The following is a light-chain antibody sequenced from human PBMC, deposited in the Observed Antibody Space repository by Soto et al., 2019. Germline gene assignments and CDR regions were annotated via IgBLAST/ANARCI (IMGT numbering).Light chain of an antibody. CDR2: GAF. J-gene: IGKJ1*01. Sequence: VMTQSPATVSVSPGERATLSCRASQSVSSKLAWYQQKPGQPPRLLIYGAFTRATGISARFSGSGSGTEFTLTISSLRSEDFAVYYCHQYNDLPLTFGPGTKVEIK. V-gene: IGKV3-15*01. CDR1: QSVSSK. CDR3: HQYNDLPLT.